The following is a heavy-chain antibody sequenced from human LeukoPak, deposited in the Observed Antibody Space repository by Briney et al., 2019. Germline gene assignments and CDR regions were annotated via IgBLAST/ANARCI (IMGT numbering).Heavy chain of an antibody. J-gene: IGHJ4*02. CDR2: IKQDGSEK. V-gene: IGHV3-7*01. Sequence: PGGSLRLPCAASGFTFSSYWMSWVRQAPGKGLEWVANIKQDGSEKYYVDSVKGRFTISRDNAKNSLYLQMNSLRAEDTAVYYCASAGVYDILTGPILWGQGTLVTVSS. D-gene: IGHD3-9*01. CDR1: GFTFSSYW. CDR3: ASAGVYDILTGPIL.